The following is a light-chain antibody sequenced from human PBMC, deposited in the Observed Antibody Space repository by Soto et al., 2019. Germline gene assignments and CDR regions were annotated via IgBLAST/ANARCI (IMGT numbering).Light chain of an antibody. CDR3: QQLNAYPLFT. Sequence: DIQLTQSPSFLSASVGDRVTITCRASQGVTSHLAWYQQKPGKAPRLLIYAASTLHTGVPSRFSGSGSGTEFTLTISSLQPEDFATYFCQQLNAYPLFTFGQGTKLEIK. V-gene: IGKV1-9*01. CDR2: AAS. J-gene: IGKJ2*01. CDR1: QGVTSH.